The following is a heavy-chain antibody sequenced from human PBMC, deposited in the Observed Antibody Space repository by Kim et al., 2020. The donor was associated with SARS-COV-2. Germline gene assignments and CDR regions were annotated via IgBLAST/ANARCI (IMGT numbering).Heavy chain of an antibody. CDR3: AKNLAVAGSWDYFDY. D-gene: IGHD6-19*01. CDR1: GFTFSSYG. V-gene: IGHV3-30*18. CDR2: ISYDGSNK. Sequence: GGSLRLSCAASGFTFSSYGMHWVRQAPGKGLEWVAVISYDGSNKYYADSVKGRFTISRDNSKNTLYLQMNSLRAEDTAVYYCAKNLAVAGSWDYFDYWG. J-gene: IGHJ4*01.